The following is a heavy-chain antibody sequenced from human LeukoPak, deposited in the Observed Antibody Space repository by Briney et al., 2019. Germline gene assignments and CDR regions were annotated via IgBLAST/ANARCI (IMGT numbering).Heavy chain of an antibody. CDR3: ARDRSSSWWPGPDYFQH. Sequence: ASVKVSCKASGYTFTSYAMNWVRQAPGQGLEWMGWINTNTGNPTYAQGFTGRFVFSLDTSVSTAYLQISSLKAEDTAVYYCARDRSSSWWPGPDYFQHWGQGTLVTVSS. CDR2: INTNTGNP. CDR1: GYTFTSYA. V-gene: IGHV7-4-1*02. J-gene: IGHJ1*01. D-gene: IGHD6-13*01.